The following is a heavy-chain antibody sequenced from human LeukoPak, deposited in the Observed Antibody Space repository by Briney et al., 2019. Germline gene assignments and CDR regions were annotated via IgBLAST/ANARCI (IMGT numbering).Heavy chain of an antibody. CDR1: GYSFTSYW. CDR3: ARLWWYYYDSSGYPNWFDP. V-gene: IGHV5-51*01. Sequence: LGESLKISCKGSGYSFTSYWIGWVRQMPGKGLEWMGIIYPGDSDTRYSPSFQGQVTISADKSISTAYLQWSSLKASDTAMYCCARLWWYYYDSSGYPNWFDPWGQGTLVTASS. J-gene: IGHJ5*02. CDR2: IYPGDSDT. D-gene: IGHD3-22*01.